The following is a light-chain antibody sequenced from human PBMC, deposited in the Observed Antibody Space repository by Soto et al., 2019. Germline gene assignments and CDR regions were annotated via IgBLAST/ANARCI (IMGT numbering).Light chain of an antibody. Sequence: EIVMTHSPATLSVSPGERATLSCRASQSVSNNLAWYQQKPGQAPRLLIYGASTRATAIPARFSGSGSGTEFTLTISSLQSEDVAVYYCQQYEAVVTFGQGTKVEI. CDR1: QSVSNN. CDR2: GAS. J-gene: IGKJ1*01. V-gene: IGKV3-15*01. CDR3: QQYEAVVT.